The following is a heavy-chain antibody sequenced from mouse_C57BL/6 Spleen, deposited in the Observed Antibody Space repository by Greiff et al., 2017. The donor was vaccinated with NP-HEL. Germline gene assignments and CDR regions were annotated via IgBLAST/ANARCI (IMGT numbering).Heavy chain of an antibody. V-gene: IGHV3-6*01. D-gene: IGHD2-4*01. CDR1: GYSITSGYY. J-gene: IGHJ2*01. CDR2: ISYDGSN. Sequence: EVQLQESGPGLVKPSQSLSLTCSVTGYSITSGYYWNWIRQFPGNKLAWMGYISYDGSNNYNPSLKNRISITRDTSKNQFFLKLNSVTTEDTATYYCARDFDYDNYFDYWGQGTTLTVSS. CDR3: ARDFDYDNYFDY.